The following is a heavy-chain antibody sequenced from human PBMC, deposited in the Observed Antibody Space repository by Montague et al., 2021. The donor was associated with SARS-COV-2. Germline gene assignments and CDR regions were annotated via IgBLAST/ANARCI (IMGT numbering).Heavy chain of an antibody. D-gene: IGHD1-26*01. CDR1: GFTFRNYA. CDR3: AKLSGGSYLHYFEY. J-gene: IGHJ4*02. Sequence: SLRLSCATSGFTFRNYAMTWVRQAPGKGLEWVSTISGNGDPDTTYYADSVKGRFTISRDISKNTLYLQMNSLRAEDTAVYYCAKLSGGSYLHYFEYWGQGTPVTVSS. CDR2: ISGNGDPDTT. V-gene: IGHV3-23*01.